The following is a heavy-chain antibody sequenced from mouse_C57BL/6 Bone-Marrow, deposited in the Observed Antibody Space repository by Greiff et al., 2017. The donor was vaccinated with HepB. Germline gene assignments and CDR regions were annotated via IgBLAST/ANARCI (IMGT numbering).Heavy chain of an antibody. J-gene: IGHJ4*01. V-gene: IGHV1-26*01. CDR3: AREGITTVVATDYAMDY. CDR1: GYTFTDYY. CDR2: INPNNGGT. D-gene: IGHD1-1*01. Sequence: EVQLQQSGPELVKPGASVKISCKASGYTFTDYYMNWVKQSHGKSLEWIGDINPNNGGTSYNQKFKGKATLTVDKSSSTAYMELRSLTSEDSAVYYCAREGITTVVATDYAMDYWGQGTSVTVSS.